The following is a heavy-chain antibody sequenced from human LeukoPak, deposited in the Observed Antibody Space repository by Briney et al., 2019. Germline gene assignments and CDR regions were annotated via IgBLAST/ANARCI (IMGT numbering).Heavy chain of an antibody. J-gene: IGHJ4*02. V-gene: IGHV1-69*13. CDR1: GGTXIIYA. CDR2: IIPIFGTA. Sequence: SVTVSCKASGGTXIIYAISWVRQAPGQGLEWMGGIIPIFGTANYAQKFQGRLTIPADESTSTAYMALSSLRSEDTAVYYCARSFFLGGYNSYYFDYWGQGTLVTVSS. CDR3: ARSFFLGGYNSYYFDY. D-gene: IGHD5-24*01.